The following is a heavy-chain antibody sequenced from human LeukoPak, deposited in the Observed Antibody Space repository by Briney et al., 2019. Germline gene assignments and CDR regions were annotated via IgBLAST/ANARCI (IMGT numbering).Heavy chain of an antibody. V-gene: IGHV4-59*08. Sequence: KPSETLSLTCTVSGGSISSYYWSWIRQPPGKGLEWIGYIYYSGSTNYNPSLKSRVTISVDTSKNQFSLKLSSVTAADTAVYYCARVVTYYDFWSGTAPNWFDPWGQGTLVTVSS. D-gene: IGHD3-3*01. CDR3: ARVVTYYDFWSGTAPNWFDP. J-gene: IGHJ5*02. CDR1: GGSISSYY. CDR2: IYYSGST.